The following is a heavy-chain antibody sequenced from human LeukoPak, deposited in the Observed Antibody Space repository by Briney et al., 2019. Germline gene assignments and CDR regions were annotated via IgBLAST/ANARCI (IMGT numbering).Heavy chain of an antibody. CDR2: IKQDGSEK. J-gene: IGHJ4*02. D-gene: IGHD3-22*01. CDR3: ARDYSGHYYDSSGCYRSPFDY. V-gene: IGHV3-7*01. Sequence: GGSLRLSCAASGFTFSSYWMSWVRQAPGKGLEWVANIKQDGSEKYYVDSVKGRFTISRDNAKNSLYLQMNSLRAEDTAVYYCARDYSGHYYDSSGCYRSPFDYWGQGTLVTVSS. CDR1: GFTFSSYW.